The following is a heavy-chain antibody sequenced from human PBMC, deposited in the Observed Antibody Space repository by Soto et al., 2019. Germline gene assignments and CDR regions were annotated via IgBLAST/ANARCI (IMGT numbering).Heavy chain of an antibody. Sequence: ASVKVSCKASGYTFTSYYMHWVRQAPGQGLEWMGMINPSGGSTSYAQKFQGRVTMTRDTSTSTVYMELSSLRSEDTAVYYCARVISGWYLDYWGQGTLVTVSS. CDR3: ARVISGWYLDY. V-gene: IGHV1-46*01. D-gene: IGHD6-19*01. J-gene: IGHJ4*02. CDR1: GYTFTSYY. CDR2: INPSGGST.